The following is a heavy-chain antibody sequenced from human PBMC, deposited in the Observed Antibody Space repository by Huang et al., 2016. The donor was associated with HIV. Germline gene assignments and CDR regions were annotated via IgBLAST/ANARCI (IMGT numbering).Heavy chain of an antibody. J-gene: IGHJ4*02. D-gene: IGHD3-3*01. CDR1: GFTFSSYG. Sequence: QILLIESGGGVVQPGRSLRLSCAASGFTFSSYGMHWVRQAPGKGLEWVAVISYDEDNKDYADSGRGRFTISRDNSKNTLYLQMNSLRMEDTAVYYCARGPIRFLAWLLNFDYWGQGALVTVSS. CDR2: ISYDEDNK. V-gene: IGHV3-30*03. CDR3: ARGPIRFLAWLLNFDY.